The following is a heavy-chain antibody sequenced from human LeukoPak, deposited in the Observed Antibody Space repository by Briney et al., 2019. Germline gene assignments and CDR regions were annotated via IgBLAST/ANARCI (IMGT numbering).Heavy chain of an antibody. CDR3: ARDGGPDGASDY. Sequence: PGGSLRLSCAASGFTFSSYAMSWVRQAPGKGLEWVSAISGSGGSTYYADSAKGRFTISRDNSKNTLYLQMNSLRAEDTAVYYCARDGGPDGASDYWGQGTLVTVSS. CDR1: GFTFSSYA. J-gene: IGHJ4*02. CDR2: ISGSGGST. V-gene: IGHV3-23*01. D-gene: IGHD3-10*01.